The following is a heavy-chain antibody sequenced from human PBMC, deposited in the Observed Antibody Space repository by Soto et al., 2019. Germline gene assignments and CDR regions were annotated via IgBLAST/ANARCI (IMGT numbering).Heavy chain of an antibody. V-gene: IGHV3-53*04. D-gene: IGHD3-10*01. CDR2: LHGGGDT. J-gene: IGHJ6*02. Sequence: EVQLVESGGGLVQPGGSLRLSCAASGIPVSSNYMTWVRQAPGKGLEWVSVLHGGGDTYYANSVKGRFTISRHDSTNTLFLQMNILTPEDTAVYYCARDGPYYYASRMDVWGQGTTVTVSS. CDR3: ARDGPYYYASRMDV. CDR1: GIPVSSNY.